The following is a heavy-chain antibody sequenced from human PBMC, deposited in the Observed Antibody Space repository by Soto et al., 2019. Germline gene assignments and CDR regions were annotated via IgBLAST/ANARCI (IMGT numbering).Heavy chain of an antibody. CDR1: GGSFSGYY. CDR3: AIVGYRSNWNYSGLSNWFDP. D-gene: IGHD1-7*01. Sequence: SETLSLTCAFYGGSFSGYYWSWIRQPPGKGLEWIGEINHSGSTNYNPSLKSRVTISVDTSKNQFSLKLSSVTAADTTVYYCAIVGYRSNWNYSGLSNWFDPWGQGTLVTVSS. J-gene: IGHJ5*02. CDR2: INHSGST. V-gene: IGHV4-34*01.